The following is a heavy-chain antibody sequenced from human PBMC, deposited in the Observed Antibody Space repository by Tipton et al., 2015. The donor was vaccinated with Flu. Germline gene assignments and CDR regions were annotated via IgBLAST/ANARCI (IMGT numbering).Heavy chain of an antibody. CDR1: GGSFSGYY. J-gene: IGHJ6*03. V-gene: IGHV4-34*01. CDR2: INHSGST. CDR3: ARETIDYDFWSGPSGGYMDV. Sequence: TLSLTCAVYGGSFSGYYWSWIRQPPGKGLEWIGEINHSGSTNYNPSLKSRVTISVDTSKNQFSLKLSSVTAADTAVYYCARETIDYDFWSGPSGGYMDVWGKGTTVTVSS. D-gene: IGHD3-3*01.